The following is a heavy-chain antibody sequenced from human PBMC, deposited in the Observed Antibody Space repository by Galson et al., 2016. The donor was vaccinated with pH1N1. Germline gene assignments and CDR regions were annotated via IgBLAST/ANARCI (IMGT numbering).Heavy chain of an antibody. CDR3: AKYDSSGFYYGRRLK. J-gene: IGHJ4*02. CDR2: INQHGSKI. V-gene: IGHV3-7*03. Sequence: SLRLSCAASGLVYSDYWMTWVRQAPGKGLEWVGNINQHGSKINYGDSVKGRFTISRDNAKNSLFLQMTSLRADDSAVYYCAKYDSSGFYYGRRLKWGQGTLVTVSS. CDR1: GLVYSDYW. D-gene: IGHD3-22*01.